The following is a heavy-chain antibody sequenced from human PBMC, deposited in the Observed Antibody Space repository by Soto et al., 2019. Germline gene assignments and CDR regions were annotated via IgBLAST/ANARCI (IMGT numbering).Heavy chain of an antibody. CDR2: IIPIVDIT. D-gene: IGHD6-19*01. J-gene: IGHJ4*02. Sequence: ASVKVSCKASGGTFSSYSISWVRQAPGQGLEWMGRIIPIVDITTYAQKLEGRVTITADKSTSTAYMELSSLRSEDTAVYYCAGVTAVAGNYFDYWGQGTQVTVSS. CDR3: AGVTAVAGNYFDY. V-gene: IGHV1-69*02. CDR1: GGTFSSYS.